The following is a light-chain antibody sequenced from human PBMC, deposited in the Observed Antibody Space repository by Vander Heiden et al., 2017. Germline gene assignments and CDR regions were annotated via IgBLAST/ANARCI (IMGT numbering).Light chain of an antibody. V-gene: IGKV3-20*01. CDR1: QSVSSSY. CDR3: QQYGSSLWT. CDR2: CAS. Sequence: EIVLPQSPRTLSLYPGERATLSCRASQSVSSSYLAWYQQKPGQAPRLLIYCASSRATGIPDRFSGSGSGTDFTLTISRLEPEDFAVYYCQQYGSSLWTFGQGTKVEIK. J-gene: IGKJ1*01.